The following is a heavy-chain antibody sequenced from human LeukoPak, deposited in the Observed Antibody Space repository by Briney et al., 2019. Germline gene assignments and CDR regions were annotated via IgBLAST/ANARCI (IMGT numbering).Heavy chain of an antibody. CDR1: GGSFSGYY. CDR2: INHSGST. J-gene: IGHJ4*02. CDR3: ARDRSSWHYFDY. D-gene: IGHD6-13*01. V-gene: IGHV4-34*01. Sequence: SETLSLTCAVYGGSFSGYYWSWIRQPPGKGLEWIGEINHSGSTNYNPSLKSRVTISVDTSKNQFSLKLSSVTAADTAVYYCARDRSSWHYFDYWGQGTLVTVSS.